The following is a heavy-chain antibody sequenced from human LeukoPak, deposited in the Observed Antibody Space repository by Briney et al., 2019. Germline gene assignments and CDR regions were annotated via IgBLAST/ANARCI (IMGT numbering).Heavy chain of an antibody. J-gene: IGHJ4*02. D-gene: IGHD3-3*01. CDR1: GFTFSSYS. CDR2: ISYDGSNK. CDR3: AKEGGYNYDFWSGYPYYFDY. V-gene: IGHV3-30*18. Sequence: GGSLRLSCAASGFTFSSYSMNWVRQAPGKGLEWVAVISYDGSNKYYADSVKGRFTISRDNSKNTLYLQMNSLRAEDTAVYYCAKEGGYNYDFWSGYPYYFDYWGQGTLVTVSS.